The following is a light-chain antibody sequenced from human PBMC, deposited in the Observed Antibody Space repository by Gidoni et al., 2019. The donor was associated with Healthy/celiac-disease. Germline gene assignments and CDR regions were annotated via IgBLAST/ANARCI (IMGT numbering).Light chain of an antibody. V-gene: IGKV1-39*01. CDR3: QQSYSTPPT. CDR1: QSISSS. J-gene: IGKJ2*01. Sequence: IQMTQSPSPLSASVGDRVTITYRASQSISSSVNWYPQKPGKAPKLLIYAAPRLQSGVPSRFSGSGSGTDFTLTISSPQPEEFATYYCQQSYSTPPTFGQGTKLEIK. CDR2: AAP.